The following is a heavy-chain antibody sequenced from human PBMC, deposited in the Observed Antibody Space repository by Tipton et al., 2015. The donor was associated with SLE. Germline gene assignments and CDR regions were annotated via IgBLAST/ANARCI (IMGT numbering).Heavy chain of an antibody. Sequence: TLSLTCTVSGASISSHYWSWIRQSPGKGLEWIGYISDGGDTKYNPSLLSRLTISGDTSKNQFSLKLRSVTAADTAVYYCARDGGYCSFDTCSGAFDLWGQGTLVTVSS. J-gene: IGHJ4*02. CDR3: ARDGGYCSFDTCSGAFDL. V-gene: IGHV4-59*11. CDR2: ISDGGDT. D-gene: IGHD2-15*01. CDR1: GASISSHY.